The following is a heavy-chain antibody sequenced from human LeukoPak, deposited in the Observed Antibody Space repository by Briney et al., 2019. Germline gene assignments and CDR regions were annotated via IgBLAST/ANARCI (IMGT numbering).Heavy chain of an antibody. J-gene: IGHJ3*02. CDR3: VKSNGMTMVREGAVDAFVI. V-gene: IGHV3-64D*06. CDR1: GFTFSSYA. Sequence: PGGSLRLSCSASGFTFSSYAMHWVRQAPGRGLEYVSAISSNGGSTYYADSVKGRFTISRDNSKNTLYLQMSSLRAEDTAVYYCVKSNGMTMVREGAVDAFVIWGQGTMVTVSS. CDR2: ISSNGGST. D-gene: IGHD3-10*01.